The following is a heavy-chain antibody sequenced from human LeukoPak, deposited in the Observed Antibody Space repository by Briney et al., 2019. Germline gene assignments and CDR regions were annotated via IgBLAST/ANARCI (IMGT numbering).Heavy chain of an antibody. CDR3: ARGDSSPYYYFDY. CDR2: INPNNGGT. V-gene: IGHV1-2*02. Sequence: GASVKVSCKASGYTFTGYYMHWVRQAPGQGLEWMGWINPNNGGTNYAQKFQGRVTITRDTSISTAYMELSRLRSDDTAVFYCARGDSSPYYYFDYWGQGTLVTVSS. D-gene: IGHD3-22*01. CDR1: GYTFTGYY. J-gene: IGHJ4*02.